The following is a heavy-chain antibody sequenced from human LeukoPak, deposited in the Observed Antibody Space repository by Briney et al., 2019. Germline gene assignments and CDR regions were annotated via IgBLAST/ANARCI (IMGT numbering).Heavy chain of an antibody. Sequence: PRGSLRLSCAASGFTFSSYWMHWVRQAPGKGLVWVSRINSDGSSTSYADSVKGRFTISRDNAKNTLYLQMNSLRAEDTAVYYCASWEVPAVMPQDYWGQGTLVTVSS. CDR1: GFTFSSYW. J-gene: IGHJ4*02. V-gene: IGHV3-74*01. D-gene: IGHD2-2*01. CDR2: INSDGSST. CDR3: ASWEVPAVMPQDY.